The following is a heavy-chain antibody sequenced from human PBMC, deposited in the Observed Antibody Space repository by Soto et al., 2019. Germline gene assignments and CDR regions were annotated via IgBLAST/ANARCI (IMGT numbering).Heavy chain of an antibody. J-gene: IGHJ5*02. V-gene: IGHV4-61*01. Sequence: ETLSLTCTVSGGSVSSGSYYWSWIRQPPGKGLEWIGYIYYSGSTNYNPSLKSRVTISVDTSKNQFSLKLSSVTAADTAVYYYARSSGWYQNWFDPWGQGTLVTVSS. D-gene: IGHD6-19*01. CDR3: ARSSGWYQNWFDP. CDR1: GGSVSSGSYY. CDR2: IYYSGST.